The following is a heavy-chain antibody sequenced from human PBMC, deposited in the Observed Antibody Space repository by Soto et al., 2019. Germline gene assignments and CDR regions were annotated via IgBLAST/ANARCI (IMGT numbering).Heavy chain of an antibody. CDR1: GYTFMKYQ. Sequence: QVQVVQSGAEVEKPGASVRISCKASGYTFMKYQMHWVRQAPGQGLEWLGIINPGAGSTIYAQKFQGRVTMTRDTSTSTMYMEISSLRSEDMAVYFCARVPLDSGWNYCMDVWGQGTTVTVSS. CDR3: ARVPLDSGWNYCMDV. CDR2: INPGAGST. V-gene: IGHV1-46*01. D-gene: IGHD6-19*01. J-gene: IGHJ6*01.